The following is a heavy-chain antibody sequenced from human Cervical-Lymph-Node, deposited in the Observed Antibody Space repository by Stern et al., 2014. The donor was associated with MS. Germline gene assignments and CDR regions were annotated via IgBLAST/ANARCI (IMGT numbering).Heavy chain of an antibody. CDR2: VSGSGGGT. D-gene: IGHD5-24*01. CDR3: AKEGRRDGYTDY. Sequence: EVQLLESGGGVVQPGGSLRLSCAASGFTFRSYAMSWVRQPPGKGLEWVSGVSGSGGGTYYADSVKGRFTISRDNSRNTLYLQMDSLRAEDTAVYYCAKEGRRDGYTDYWGQGTLVTVSS. CDR1: GFTFRSYA. J-gene: IGHJ4*02. V-gene: IGHV3-23*01.